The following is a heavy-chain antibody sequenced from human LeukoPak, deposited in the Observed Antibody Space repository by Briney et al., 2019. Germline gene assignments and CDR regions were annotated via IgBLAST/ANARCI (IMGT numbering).Heavy chain of an antibody. CDR1: GYSISSGYD. D-gene: IGHD6-19*01. J-gene: IGHJ4*02. V-gene: IGHV4-38-2*01. CDR2: IYYTGST. CDR3: ARLKGYSSGWYPSYYFDY. Sequence: SETLSLTCAVSGYSISSGYDWGWIRQPPGKGLEWIGYIYYTGSTNYNSSLKSRVTISVDTSKNQFSLKLSSVTAADTAVYYCARLKGYSSGWYPSYYFDYWGQGTLVTVSS.